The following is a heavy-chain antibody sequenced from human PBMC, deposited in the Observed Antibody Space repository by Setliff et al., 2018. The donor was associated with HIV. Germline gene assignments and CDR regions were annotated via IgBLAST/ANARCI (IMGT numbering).Heavy chain of an antibody. CDR3: AKTSVGATGLYAFDI. J-gene: IGHJ3*02. CDR2: INPGSRSA. D-gene: IGHD1-26*01. Sequence: ASVKVSCKASGYNFNTYYIHFIRQAPGHGLEWMGVINPGSRSADYAQKFQGRVTLTRDTSTGTVYTQLSSLRSDDTAVYYCAKTSVGATGLYAFDIWGQGTMVTVSS. V-gene: IGHV1-46*02. CDR1: GYNFNTYY.